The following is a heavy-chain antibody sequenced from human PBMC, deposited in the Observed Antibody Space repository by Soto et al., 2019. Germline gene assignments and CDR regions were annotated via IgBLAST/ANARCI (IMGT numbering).Heavy chain of an antibody. CDR3: TTVYESNDYASSGYIPPFDY. J-gene: IGHJ4*02. Sequence: QVQLVQSGAEVQKPGASVKVSCKVSGYTLSELAMHWVRQAPGKGLEWMGGFDHEDRQIVYAQNFQGRVTVTGDTSTDTAYMELSSLRSEDTAMSYCTTVYESNDYASSGYIPPFDYWGQGTLVTVSS. CDR1: GYTLSELA. CDR2: FDHEDRQI. V-gene: IGHV1-24*01. D-gene: IGHD3-22*01.